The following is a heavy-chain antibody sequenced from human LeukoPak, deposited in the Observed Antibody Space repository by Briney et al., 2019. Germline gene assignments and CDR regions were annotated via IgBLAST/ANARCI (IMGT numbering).Heavy chain of an antibody. CDR3: ARYSNTAARFLDY. CDR1: GGSINNYY. CDR2: IYHSGIT. Sequence: SETLPLTCTVSGGSINNYYWSWIRLPPGKGLEWVGHIYHSGITSYDPSLKSRVTISVDTSKNHFSLKLTSVNAADTAVYYCARYSNTAARFLDYWGQGTVVTVSS. J-gene: IGHJ4*02. V-gene: IGHV4-59*13. D-gene: IGHD2-2*01.